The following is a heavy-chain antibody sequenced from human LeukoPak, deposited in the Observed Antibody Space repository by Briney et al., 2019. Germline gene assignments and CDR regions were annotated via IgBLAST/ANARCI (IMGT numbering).Heavy chain of an antibody. CDR1: GYTFTSYG. CDR2: VSAYNGNT. D-gene: IGHD5-12*01. V-gene: IGHV1-18*01. Sequence: ASVKVSCKASGYTFTSYGISWVRQAPGQGLEWMGWVSAYNGNTNYAQKLQGRVTMTTDTSTSTAYMELRSLRSEDTAVYYCVRGYDSGAYYGMDVWGQGTTVTVSS. J-gene: IGHJ6*02. CDR3: VRGYDSGAYYGMDV.